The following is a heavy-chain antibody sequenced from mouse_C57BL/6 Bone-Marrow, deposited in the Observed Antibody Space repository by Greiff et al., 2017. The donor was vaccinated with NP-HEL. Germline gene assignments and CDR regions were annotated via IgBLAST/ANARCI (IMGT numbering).Heavy chain of an antibody. CDR2: ISDGGSYT. Sequence: DVKLVESGGGLVKPGGSLKLSCAASGFTFSSYAMSWVRQTPEKRLEWVATISDGGSYTYYPDNVKGRFTISRDNAKNNLYLQMSHLKSEDTAMYYCARVDYGSSWSDWYFEVWGTGTTVTVSS. V-gene: IGHV5-4*03. CDR1: GFTFSSYA. D-gene: IGHD1-1*01. CDR3: ARVDYGSSWSDWYFEV. J-gene: IGHJ1*03.